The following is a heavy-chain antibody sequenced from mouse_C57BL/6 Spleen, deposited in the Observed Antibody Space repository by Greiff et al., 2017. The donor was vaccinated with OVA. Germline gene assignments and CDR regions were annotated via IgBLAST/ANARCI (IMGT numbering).Heavy chain of an antibody. CDR3: ARRGDYYGSSSYWYFDV. Sequence: VKLMESGAELVKPGASVKMSCKASGYTFTTYPIEWMKQNHGKSLEWIGNFHPYNDDTKYNEKFKGKATLTVEKSSSTVYLELSRLTSDDSAVYYCARRGDYYGSSSYWYFDVWGTGTTVTVSS. D-gene: IGHD1-1*01. CDR1: GYTFTTYP. J-gene: IGHJ1*03. CDR2: FHPYNDDT. V-gene: IGHV1-47*01.